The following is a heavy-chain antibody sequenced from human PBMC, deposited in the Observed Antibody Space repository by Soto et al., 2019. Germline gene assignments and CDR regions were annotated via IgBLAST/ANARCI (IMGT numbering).Heavy chain of an antibody. V-gene: IGHV4-34*01. D-gene: IGHD7-27*01. CDR1: GGSFSGYY. J-gene: IGHJ6*02. CDR3: ARYWGYYYGLDV. Sequence: QVQLQQWGAGLLKPSETLSLTCAVYGGSFSGYYWSWIRQPPGKGLEWIGEINHSGSTNYNPSLKSRVTISVDTSKNQFSLKLSSVTAADTAVYYCARYWGYYYGLDVCGQGTTVTVSS. CDR2: INHSGST.